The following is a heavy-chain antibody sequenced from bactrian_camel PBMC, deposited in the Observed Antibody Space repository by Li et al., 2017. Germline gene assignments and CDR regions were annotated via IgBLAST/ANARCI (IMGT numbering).Heavy chain of an antibody. V-gene: IGHV3S40*01. Sequence: VQLVESGGGLVQPGGSLRLSCATSGLVFSNKDMGWVRQAPGKGLEWVARADGDSGTNIRYAKPVKGRFTISRDEAENMVYLQMNSLKAEDTALYYCATAEVGLPWLYWGQGTQVTVS. CDR1: GLVFSNKD. J-gene: IGHJ4*01. D-gene: IGHD5*01. CDR2: ADGDSGTN. CDR3: ATAEVGLPWLY.